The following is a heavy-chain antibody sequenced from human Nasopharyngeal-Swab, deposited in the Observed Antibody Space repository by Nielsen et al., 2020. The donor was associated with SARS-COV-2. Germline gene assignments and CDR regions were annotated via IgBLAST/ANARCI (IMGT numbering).Heavy chain of an antibody. CDR3: ARDSSSWYRAPLDV. CDR2: IWYDGSNK. Sequence: SLTLFCAVCGLYFCSYGLFWVRQAPGKGLEWVAVIWYDGSNKYYADSVKGRFTISRDNSKNTLYLQMNSLRAEDTAVYYCARDSSSWYRAPLDVWGQGTTVTVSS. J-gene: IGHJ6*02. D-gene: IGHD6-13*01. CDR1: GLYFCSYG. V-gene: IGHV3-33*01.